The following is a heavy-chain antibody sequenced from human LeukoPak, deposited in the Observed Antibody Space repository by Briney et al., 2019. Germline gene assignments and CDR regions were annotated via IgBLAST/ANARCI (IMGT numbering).Heavy chain of an antibody. CDR2: IYSGGST. V-gene: IGHV3-53*01. D-gene: IGHD2-2*01. Sequence: PGGSLRLSCAASGFTVSSNYMSWVRQAPGKGLEWVSVIYSGGSTYYADSVEGRFTISRDNSKNTLYLQMNSLRAEDTAVYYCARDYRTSSTSLWGQGTLVTVSS. CDR1: GFTVSSNY. CDR3: ARDYRTSSTSL. J-gene: IGHJ4*02.